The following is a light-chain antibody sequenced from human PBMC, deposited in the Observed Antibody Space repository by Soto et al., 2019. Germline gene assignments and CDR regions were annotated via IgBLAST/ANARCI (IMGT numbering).Light chain of an antibody. Sequence: QSALTQPASMSGSPGQSITISCTGTSSDIGSYNRVSWYQQPPGTAPKLIIYEVNNRPSGVPDRFSGSKSGNTASLTISGLQADDEADYYCNSFTTTSTSVFGTGPKVTVL. V-gene: IGLV2-18*02. J-gene: IGLJ1*01. CDR3: NSFTTTSTSV. CDR2: EVN. CDR1: SSDIGSYNR.